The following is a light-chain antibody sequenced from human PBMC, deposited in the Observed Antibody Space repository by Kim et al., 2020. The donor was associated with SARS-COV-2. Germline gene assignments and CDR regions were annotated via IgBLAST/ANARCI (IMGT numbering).Light chain of an antibody. V-gene: IGKV1-39*01. CDR3: QQGYSTPYT. CDR2: TAS. Sequence: ASVGDRVTIACRASQIISSYLNWYQQKPGKAPTLLIYTASNLQSGVPSRFSGSGSGTDFTLTISSLQPEEFATYYCQQGYSTPYTFGQGTKLEI. CDR1: QIISSY. J-gene: IGKJ2*01.